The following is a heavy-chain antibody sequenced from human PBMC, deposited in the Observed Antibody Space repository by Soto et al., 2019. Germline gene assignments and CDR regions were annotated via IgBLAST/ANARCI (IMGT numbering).Heavy chain of an antibody. CDR2: MSHSGGT. Sequence: QVQLQQWGAGLLKPSETLSLTCAVYGGFVTSGSYYWSWIRQPPGKGLEWIGEMSHSGGTHFNPSRKSRVTISVGTLKNQLTLKMSSVTAADTALYYCARVERGTATTVVDAFDIWGPGTMVTVSS. D-gene: IGHD1-1*01. CDR3: ARVERGTATTVVDAFDI. V-gene: IGHV4-34*01. CDR1: GGFVTSGSYY. J-gene: IGHJ3*02.